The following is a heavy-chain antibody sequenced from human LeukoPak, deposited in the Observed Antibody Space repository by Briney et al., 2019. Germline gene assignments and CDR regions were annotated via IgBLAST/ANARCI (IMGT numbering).Heavy chain of an antibody. J-gene: IGHJ6*03. CDR1: GYTLTSYY. Sequence: ASVKVSCKVYGYTLTSYYIHWVRQAPGQGLEWMGSINPNSGGTNYAQKFQGRVTMTRDTSISTAYMELSSLGSDGTAVYYCARGPTVTTIDYYHMDVWGKGTTVTVSS. CDR2: INPNSGGT. V-gene: IGHV1-2*02. CDR3: ARGPTVTTIDYYHMDV. D-gene: IGHD4-17*01.